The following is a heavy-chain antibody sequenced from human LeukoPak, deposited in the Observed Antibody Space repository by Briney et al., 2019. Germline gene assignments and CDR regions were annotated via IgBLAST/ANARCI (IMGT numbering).Heavy chain of an antibody. D-gene: IGHD3-22*01. CDR1: GGSISSGSYY. CDR2: IYTSGST. V-gene: IGHV4-61*02. J-gene: IGHJ3*01. Sequence: SQTLSLTCTVSGGSISSGSYYWSWIRQPAGKGLECIGRIYTSGSTNYNPSLKSRVTISVDTSKNQLSLKLSSVTVADTAVYYCARSKVYDSGSFDVWGQGTMVTVSS. CDR3: ARSKVYDSGSFDV.